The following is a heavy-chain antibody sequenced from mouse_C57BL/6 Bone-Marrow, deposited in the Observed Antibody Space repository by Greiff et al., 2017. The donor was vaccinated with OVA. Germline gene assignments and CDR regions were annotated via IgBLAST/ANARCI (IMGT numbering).Heavy chain of an antibody. CDR1: GFSLTSYG. CDR2: IWRGGST. Sequence: LQESGPGLVQPSQSLSITCTVSGFSLTSYGVHWVRQSPGKGLEWLGVIWRGGSTDYNAAFMSRLSITKDNSKSQVFFKMNSLQADDTAIYYCAKMWRGWYFDVWGTGTTVTISS. V-gene: IGHV2-5*01. CDR3: AKMWRGWYFDV. J-gene: IGHJ1*03.